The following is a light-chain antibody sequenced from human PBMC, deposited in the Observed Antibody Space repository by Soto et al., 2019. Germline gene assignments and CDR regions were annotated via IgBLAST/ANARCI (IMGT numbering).Light chain of an antibody. Sequence: QSALTQPASVSGSPGQSITISCTGTSSDVGGYNFVSWYQQHPGKAPKLIIYEVSHRPSGVSNRFSGSKSGNTASLTISGLQAEDEADYYCNSYPSSSARVFGGGTKVTVL. V-gene: IGLV2-14*01. CDR2: EVS. CDR3: NSYPSSSARV. J-gene: IGLJ3*02. CDR1: SSDVGGYNF.